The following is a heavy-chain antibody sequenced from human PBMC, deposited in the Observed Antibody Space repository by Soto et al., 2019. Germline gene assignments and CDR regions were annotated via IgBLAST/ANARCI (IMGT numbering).Heavy chain of an antibody. Sequence: QLQLVESGGGLVKPGGSLTLSCEVSGFTFSDFAMTWIRQAPGKGLEWVSYISSTGTTAYYAASVKGRFTISRNNAKKSLFLQMNSLKVEDTAGYYCAEGGYDLGHWGQGTLVTVSS. V-gene: IGHV3-11*01. J-gene: IGHJ1*01. D-gene: IGHD5-12*01. CDR3: AEGGYDLGH. CDR2: ISSTGTTA. CDR1: GFTFSDFA.